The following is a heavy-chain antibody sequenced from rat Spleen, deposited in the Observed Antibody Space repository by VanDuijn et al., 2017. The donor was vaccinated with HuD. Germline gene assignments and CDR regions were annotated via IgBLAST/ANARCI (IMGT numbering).Heavy chain of an antibody. CDR3: TRDPLTTEGQG. J-gene: IGHJ2*01. CDR2: ITNSGGST. CDR1: GFTFSNYY. D-gene: IGHD1-11*01. Sequence: EVQLVESGGGLVQPGRSLKLSCAASGFTFSNYYMAWVRQAPTKGLEWVASITNSGGSTYYRDSVKGRFTSSRDNANSTLYLQMDSLRSEDTATYYCTRDPLTTEGQGWGQGVMVTVSS. V-gene: IGHV5S23*01.